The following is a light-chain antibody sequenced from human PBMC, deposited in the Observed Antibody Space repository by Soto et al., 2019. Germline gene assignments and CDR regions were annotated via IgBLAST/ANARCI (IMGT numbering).Light chain of an antibody. V-gene: IGLV1-47*02. CDR3: AAWDDSRSGPV. CDR1: SYNIGSNY. Sequence: QSVLTEPPSASGSPGERVTISCSGSSYNIGSNYVYWYQQLPGTAPKLLIYSNNQRPSGVPDRFSGSKSGTSAYLAISGLRSEDEADYYCAAWDDSRSGPVFGGGTKLTVL. CDR2: SNN. J-gene: IGLJ2*01.